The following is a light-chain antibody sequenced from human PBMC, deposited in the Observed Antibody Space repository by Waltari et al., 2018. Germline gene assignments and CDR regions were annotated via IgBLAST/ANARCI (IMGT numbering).Light chain of an antibody. Sequence: DIVMTQTPLSLSVTPGQPASISCKSSQSLLYSDGKTYLYWSLQKPGQPPQLLTYEVSHRVSGVPDRFSGSGSGTDFTLEISSVEADDVGVYYCMQSVQFPLTFGGGTKVEIK. CDR1: QSLLYSDGKTY. CDR2: EVS. CDR3: MQSVQFPLT. J-gene: IGKJ4*01. V-gene: IGKV2D-29*01.